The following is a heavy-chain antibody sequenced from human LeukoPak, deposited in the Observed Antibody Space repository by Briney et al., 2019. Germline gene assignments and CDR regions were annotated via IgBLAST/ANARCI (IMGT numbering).Heavy chain of an antibody. J-gene: IGHJ4*02. CDR1: GFTFISYY. Sequence: GRSLRLSCAASGFTFISYYMNWVRQAPGKGLEWVSSISSRSSSIYYADSLKGRFTISRDNAKNSLYLQMNSLRAEDTAVYYCARADYDSTGHIRGYFDYWGQGTLVTVPS. D-gene: IGHD3-22*01. V-gene: IGHV3-21*01. CDR3: ARADYDSTGHIRGYFDY. CDR2: ISSRSSSI.